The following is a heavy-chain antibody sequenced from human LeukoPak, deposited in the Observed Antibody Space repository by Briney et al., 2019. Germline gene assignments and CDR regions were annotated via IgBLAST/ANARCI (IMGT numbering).Heavy chain of an antibody. CDR2: ISVSGNT. V-gene: IGHV3-23*01. J-gene: IGHJ4*02. CDR1: GFTLSSYA. D-gene: IGHD2-21*01. Sequence: GGSLRLSCAASGFTLSSYAMSWVRQAPGKGLEWVSAISVSGNTYHADSVKGRFTISRDSSKDTLYLQMNRLRAEDAAVYYCAKAPVTTCSGAYCYPFDYWGQGTLVTVSS. CDR3: AKAPVTTCSGAYCYPFDY.